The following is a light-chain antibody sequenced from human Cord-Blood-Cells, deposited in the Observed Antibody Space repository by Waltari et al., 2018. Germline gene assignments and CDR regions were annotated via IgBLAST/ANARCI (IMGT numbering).Light chain of an antibody. J-gene: IGLJ3*02. Sequence: QSALTQPASVSGSPGQSITISCTGTSSDVGGYNYVSWYQQHPGKAPKLVIYEVSKRPAGVSSRFSGSKSGNTASLTISWLQAEDEADYYCSSYTSSSTLGFGGGTKLTVL. V-gene: IGLV2-14*01. CDR2: EVS. CDR3: SSYTSSSTLG. CDR1: SSDVGGYNY.